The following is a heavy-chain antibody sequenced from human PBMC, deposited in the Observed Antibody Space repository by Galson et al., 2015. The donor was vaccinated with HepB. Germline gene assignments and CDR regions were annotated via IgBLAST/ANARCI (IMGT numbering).Heavy chain of an antibody. CDR1: GYSLTTNG. V-gene: IGHV1-18*01. Sequence: SVKVSCKASGYSLTTNGINWVRQAPGQGLEWMGWISTYNGDTDYAQKFQGRVTLTTDTSTTTAYMELRSLRSDDTAMYYCARDPRRYDILTGYGPYYFDYWGQGTLVTVSS. CDR2: ISTYNGDT. D-gene: IGHD3-9*01. CDR3: ARDPRRYDILTGYGPYYFDY. J-gene: IGHJ4*02.